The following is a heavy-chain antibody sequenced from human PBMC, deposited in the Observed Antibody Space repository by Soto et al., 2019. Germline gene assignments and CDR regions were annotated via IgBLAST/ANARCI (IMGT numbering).Heavy chain of an antibody. J-gene: IGHJ3*02. CDR2: ITPFNGNT. CDR3: ARSPTGVGATTALDAFDI. V-gene: IGHV1-45*02. Sequence: GASVKVSCKASGYTFTYRYLHWVRQAPGQALEWMGWITPFNGNTNYAQKFQDRVTITRDRSMSTAYMELSSLRSEDTAMYYCARSPTGVGATTALDAFDIWGQGTMVTVSS. CDR1: GYTFTYRY. D-gene: IGHD1-26*01.